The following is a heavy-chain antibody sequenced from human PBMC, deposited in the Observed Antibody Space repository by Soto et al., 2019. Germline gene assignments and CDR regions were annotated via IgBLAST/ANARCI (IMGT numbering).Heavy chain of an antibody. CDR3: ARSGDNYHFPDY. V-gene: IGHV3-11*06. J-gene: IGHJ4*02. D-gene: IGHD3-3*01. Sequence: GSLILSCAASGFTFSDYYMRWICQAPGKGLEWISYSSNSGTFARYADSVKVRFSISRDNAKKSLYLQIDSRRGDETAIYYCARSGDNYHFPDYWGQGSPLTAS. CDR1: GFTFSDYY. CDR2: SSNSGTFA.